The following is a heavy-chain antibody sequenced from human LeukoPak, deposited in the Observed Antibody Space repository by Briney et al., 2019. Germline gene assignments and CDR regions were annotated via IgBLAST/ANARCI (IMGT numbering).Heavy chain of an antibody. CDR1: GSTFSSYS. J-gene: IGHJ4*02. CDR3: ARAVDSSGWYD. Sequence: GGSLRLSCAASGSTFSSYSMNWVRQAPGKGLEWVSSISSSSSYIYYADSVKGRFTISRDNAKNSLYLQMNSLRAEDTAVYYCARAVDSSGWYDWGQGTLVTVSS. D-gene: IGHD6-19*01. V-gene: IGHV3-21*01. CDR2: ISSSSSYI.